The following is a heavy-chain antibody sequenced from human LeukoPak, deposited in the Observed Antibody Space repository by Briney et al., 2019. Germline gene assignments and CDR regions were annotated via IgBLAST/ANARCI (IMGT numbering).Heavy chain of an antibody. CDR3: ATRYYGSGSYHFDY. CDR1: GFTFSSYS. Sequence: GGSLRLSCAASGFTFSSYSMTWVRQAPGKGLEWVSSISSSSSYIYYADSVKGRFTISRDNAKNSLYLQMNSLRAEDTAVYYCATRYYGSGSYHFDYWGQGTLVTVSS. CDR2: ISSSSSYI. D-gene: IGHD3-10*01. J-gene: IGHJ4*02. V-gene: IGHV3-21*04.